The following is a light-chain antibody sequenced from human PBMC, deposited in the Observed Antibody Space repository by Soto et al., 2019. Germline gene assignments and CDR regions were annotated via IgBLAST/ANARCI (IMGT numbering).Light chain of an antibody. Sequence: DIVMTQSPDSLAVSLGERATINCKSSQSVLYSSNNKNYLAWYQQKPGQPPKLLIYWASTRESGVPDRFSGGGSWTDFTLTISSLQAEDVAVYYCQQYYNIPYTFGQGTKLEIK. CDR3: QQYYNIPYT. CDR1: QSVLYSSNNKNY. CDR2: WAS. J-gene: IGKJ2*01. V-gene: IGKV4-1*01.